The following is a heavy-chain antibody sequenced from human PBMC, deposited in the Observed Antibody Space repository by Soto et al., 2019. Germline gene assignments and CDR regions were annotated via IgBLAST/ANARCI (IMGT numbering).Heavy chain of an antibody. D-gene: IGHD3-10*01. Sequence: QVQLQESGPGLVKPSETLSLTCTVSGGSISSYYWSWIRQPPGKGLEWIGYIYYSGSTNYNPSLKSRVTLSVDTSKNQFSLKLSSVTAADTAVYYCARSNYYGSGSYYPYYYYGMDVWGQGTTVTVSS. J-gene: IGHJ6*02. V-gene: IGHV4-59*01. CDR2: IYYSGST. CDR3: ARSNYYGSGSYYPYYYYGMDV. CDR1: GGSISSYY.